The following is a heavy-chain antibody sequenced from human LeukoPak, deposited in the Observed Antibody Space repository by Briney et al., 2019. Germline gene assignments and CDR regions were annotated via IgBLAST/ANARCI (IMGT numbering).Heavy chain of an antibody. Sequence: GASLQFSSQGYGYSFTNYWIGWGRQMPGKGLEWMGIIYPGDSDTRYSPAFQAQVTISADKSISTAYLQWSSLNASDTAMYYCARRSGYNYYFDYWGQGTLVTVSS. CDR1: GYSFTNYW. CDR2: IYPGDSDT. CDR3: ARRSGYNYYFDY. J-gene: IGHJ4*02. D-gene: IGHD5-24*01. V-gene: IGHV5-51*01.